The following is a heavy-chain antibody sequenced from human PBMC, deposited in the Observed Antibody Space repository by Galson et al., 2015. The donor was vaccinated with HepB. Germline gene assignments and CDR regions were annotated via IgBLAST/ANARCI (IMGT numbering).Heavy chain of an antibody. CDR3: ARDLPVWGEPYDY. CDR2: IKQDGSEK. D-gene: IGHD3-16*01. J-gene: IGHJ4*02. V-gene: IGHV3-7*03. CDR1: GFTFSSYW. Sequence: SLRLSCAASGFTFSSYWMSWVRQAPGKGLEWVANIKQDGSEKYYVDSVKGRFTISRDNAKNSLYLQMNSLRAEDTAVYYCARDLPVWGEPYDYWGQGTLVTVSS.